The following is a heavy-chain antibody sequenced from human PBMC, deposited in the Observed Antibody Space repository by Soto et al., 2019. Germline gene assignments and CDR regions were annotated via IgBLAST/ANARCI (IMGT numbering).Heavy chain of an antibody. V-gene: IGHV3-48*03. Sequence: GGSLRLSCAASGFTFSSYEMNWVRQAPGKGLEWVSYISSSGSTIYYADSVKVRFTISRDNAKNSLYLQMNSLRAEDTAVYYCASRLDDCSGYYFAAFDMWGPGTMVNVSS. D-gene: IGHD3-22*01. CDR1: GFTFSSYE. CDR3: ASRLDDCSGYYFAAFDM. CDR2: ISSSGSTI. J-gene: IGHJ3*02.